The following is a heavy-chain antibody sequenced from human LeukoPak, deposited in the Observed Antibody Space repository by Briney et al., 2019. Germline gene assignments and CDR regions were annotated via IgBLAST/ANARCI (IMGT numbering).Heavy chain of an antibody. D-gene: IGHD3-10*01. Sequence: ASVKVSCKASGYTFTGHYMHWVRRAPGQGLEWMGWINPNSGDTSYAQKFQGRVTLTGDTSVSTAYMELNNLRSDDTALYYCARDTGYYDSGSSYMLGWLDPWGQGTLVTVSS. CDR1: GYTFTGHY. CDR2: INPNSGDT. J-gene: IGHJ5*02. CDR3: ARDTGYYDSGSSYMLGWLDP. V-gene: IGHV1-2*02.